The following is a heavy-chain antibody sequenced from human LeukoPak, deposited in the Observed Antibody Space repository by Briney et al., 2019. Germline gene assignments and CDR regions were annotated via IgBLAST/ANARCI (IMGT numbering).Heavy chain of an antibody. CDR2: IIPIFGTA. Sequence: GSSVKVSCKASGGTFSSYAISWVRQAPGQGREWMGGIIPIFGTANYAQKFQGRVTITADESTSTAYMELSSMRPEDTAVYYCARAGSALWFGEFLYYSYGMDVWGQGTTVTVSS. D-gene: IGHD3-10*01. J-gene: IGHJ6*02. V-gene: IGHV1-69*01. CDR3: ARAGSALWFGEFLYYSYGMDV. CDR1: GGTFSSYA.